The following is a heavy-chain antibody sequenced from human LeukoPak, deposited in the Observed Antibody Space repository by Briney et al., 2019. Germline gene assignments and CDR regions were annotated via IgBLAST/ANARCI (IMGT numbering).Heavy chain of an antibody. CDR1: GGSFSDYY. CDR2: IYHSGST. D-gene: IGHD4-17*01. J-gene: IGHJ4*02. Sequence: ASETLSLTCAVYGGSFSDYYWSWIRQPPGKGLEWIGSIYHSGSTYYNPSLKSRVTISVDTSKNQFSLKLSSVTAADTAVYYCARAHHDYGDFYYFDYWGQGTLVTVSS. CDR3: ARAHHDYGDFYYFDY. V-gene: IGHV4-34*01.